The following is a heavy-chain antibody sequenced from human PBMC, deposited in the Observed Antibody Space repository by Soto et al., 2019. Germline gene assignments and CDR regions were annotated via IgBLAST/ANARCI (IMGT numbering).Heavy chain of an antibody. Sequence: SETLSLTCAVYGGSLSGYYWSWIRQPPGKALEWLGEINHSGNTNYNPSLKSRVTISVDTSKNQLFLNLSSVTAADTAMYYCARHHVRGRTIAGAAEFWGQGTLVTVSS. CDR1: GGSLSGYY. CDR2: INHSGNT. J-gene: IGHJ4*02. D-gene: IGHD1-26*01. CDR3: ARHHVRGRTIAGAAEF. V-gene: IGHV4-34*01.